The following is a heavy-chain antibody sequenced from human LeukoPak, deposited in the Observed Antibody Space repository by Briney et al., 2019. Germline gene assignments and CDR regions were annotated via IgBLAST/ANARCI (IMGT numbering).Heavy chain of an antibody. CDR3: ARGGAYGMDV. CDR2: ISGVASDI. V-gene: IGHV3-11*01. CDR1: GFTFTDYY. J-gene: IGHJ6*02. D-gene: IGHD1-26*01. Sequence: GGSLRLSCTASGFTFTDYYMTWIRQAPGKGLEWVSYISGVASDIFYADSVKGRFTISRGNAKNSVYLQMNSLRAEDTAVYYCARGGAYGMDVWGQGTTVTVSS.